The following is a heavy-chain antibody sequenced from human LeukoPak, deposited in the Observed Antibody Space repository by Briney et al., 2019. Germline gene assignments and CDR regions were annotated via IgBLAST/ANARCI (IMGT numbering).Heavy chain of an antibody. V-gene: IGHV1-24*01. CDR3: ARVGGSYTGRAYFDY. CDR1: GYTLTELS. CDR2: FDPEDGET. Sequence: ASVKVSCKVSGYTLTELSMHWVRQAPGKGLEWMGGFDPEDGETIYAQKFQGRVTMTEDTSTDTAYMELSSLRAEDTAVYYCARVGGSYTGRAYFDYWGQGTLVTVSS. D-gene: IGHD1-26*01. J-gene: IGHJ4*02.